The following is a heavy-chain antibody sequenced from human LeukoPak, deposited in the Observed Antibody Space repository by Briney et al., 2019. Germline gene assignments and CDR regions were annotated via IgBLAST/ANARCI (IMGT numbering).Heavy chain of an antibody. J-gene: IGHJ4*02. CDR1: GGSFSGYY. CDR2: INHSGST. D-gene: IGHD3-16*01. CDR3: ARQAGGV. Sequence: SETLSLTCAVYGGSFSGYYWSWIRQPPGKGLEWIGEINHSGSTNYNPSLKSRVTISVDTAKNQFSLQLSSVTAADTAVYYCARQAGGVWGQGTLVTVSS. V-gene: IGHV4-34*01.